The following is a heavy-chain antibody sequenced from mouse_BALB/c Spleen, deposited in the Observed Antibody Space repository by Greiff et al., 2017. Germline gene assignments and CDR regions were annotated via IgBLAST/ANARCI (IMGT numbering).Heavy chain of an antibody. D-gene: IGHD3-2*01. V-gene: IGHV5-12-2*01. CDR2: ISNGGGST. J-gene: IGHJ3*01. CDR1: GFTFSSYT. CDR3: ARDSSGSSWFAY. Sequence: EVHLVESGGGLVQPGGSLKLSCAASGFTFSSYTMSWVRQTPEKRLEWVAYISNGGGSTYYPDTVKGRFTISRDNAKNTLYLQMSSLKSEDTAMYYCARDSSGSSWFAYWGQGTLVTVSA.